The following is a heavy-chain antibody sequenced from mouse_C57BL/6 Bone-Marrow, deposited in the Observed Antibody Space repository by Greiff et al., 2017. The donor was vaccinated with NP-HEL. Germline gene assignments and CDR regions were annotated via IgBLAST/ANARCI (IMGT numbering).Heavy chain of an antibody. CDR1: GYTFTDYN. CDR3: AKGNWAPYAMDY. CDR2: INPNNGGT. D-gene: IGHD4-1*01. V-gene: IGHV1-22*01. J-gene: IGHJ4*01. Sequence: VQLQQFGPELVKPGASVKMSCKASGYTFTDYNMHWVKQSHGKSLEWIGYINPNNGGTSYNQKFKGKATLTVNKSSSTAYMELRSLTSEDSAVYYCAKGNWAPYAMDYWGQGTSVTVSS.